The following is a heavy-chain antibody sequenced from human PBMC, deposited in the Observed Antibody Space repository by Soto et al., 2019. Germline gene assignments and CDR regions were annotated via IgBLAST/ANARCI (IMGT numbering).Heavy chain of an antibody. Sequence: QVQLQQWGAGLLKPSETLSLTCGVYGGSFSGYYWSWIRQPPGQGLEWIEESNHSGSTSYNPTLKSRVTVSVDTSKNHFTLRLNSVTAADTAVYYCARHDWGDYWFFDLWGRGTLVTVSS. CDR1: GGSFSGYY. V-gene: IGHV4-34*01. CDR3: ARHDWGDYWFFDL. CDR2: SNHSGST. J-gene: IGHJ2*01. D-gene: IGHD7-27*01.